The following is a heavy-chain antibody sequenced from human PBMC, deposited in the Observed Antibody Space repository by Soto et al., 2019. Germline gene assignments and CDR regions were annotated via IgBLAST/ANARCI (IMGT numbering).Heavy chain of an antibody. CDR2: ISSSSSYI. CDR3: ARAGRRYFDWLTYGHVWFDP. D-gene: IGHD3-9*01. V-gene: IGHV3-21*01. J-gene: IGHJ5*02. CDR1: GFTFSSYS. Sequence: EVQLVESGGGLVKPGGSLRLSCAASGFTFSSYSMNWVRQAPGKGLEWVSSISSSSSYIYYADSVKGRFTISRDNAKNSLYLQMNSLRAEDTAVYYCARAGRRYFDWLTYGHVWFDPWGQGTLVTVSS.